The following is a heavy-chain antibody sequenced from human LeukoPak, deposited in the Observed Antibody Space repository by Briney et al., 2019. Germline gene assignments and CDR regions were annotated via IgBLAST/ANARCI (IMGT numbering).Heavy chain of an antibody. V-gene: IGHV3-48*01. CDR3: ARGGRWSRPTMKDDYDWGSFRQQYVLDY. CDR1: GFTLSNYS. Sequence: PGGSLRLSCAASGFTLSNYSMNWVRQAPGKGLEWVSYISRSSSIIYYADSVKGRFTISRDNAKSSLYLQMNSLRAEDTAVYYCARGGRWSRPTMKDDYDWGSFRQQYVLDYWGQGALVTVSS. D-gene: IGHD3-16*02. CDR2: ISRSSSII. J-gene: IGHJ4*02.